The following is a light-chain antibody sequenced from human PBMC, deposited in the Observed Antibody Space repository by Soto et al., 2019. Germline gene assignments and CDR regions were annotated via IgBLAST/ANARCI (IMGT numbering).Light chain of an antibody. V-gene: IGLV2-14*01. CDR1: SSDVGGYNS. Sequence: QSALTQPASVSGSPGQSITISCTGTSSDVGGYNSVSWYRQDPGKAPKLMIYDVTNRPSGVSNRFSGSKSGNTASLTISGLQAEDEAEYYCSSFTSSITYVFGTGTKVTVL. CDR2: DVT. CDR3: SSFTSSITYV. J-gene: IGLJ1*01.